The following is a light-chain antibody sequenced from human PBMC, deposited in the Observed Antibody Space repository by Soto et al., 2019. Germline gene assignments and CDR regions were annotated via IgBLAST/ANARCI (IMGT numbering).Light chain of an antibody. CDR1: QSVSSSY. CDR3: QQYGSSRT. Sequence: EIVLTQSPCTLSLSPGERATLSCRASQSVSSSYLAWYQQKPGQAPRLLIYGASTRAAGIPARFSGSGSGTEFTLTISRLEPEDFAVYYCQQYGSSRTFGQGTKVDIK. J-gene: IGKJ1*01. CDR2: GAS. V-gene: IGKV3-20*01.